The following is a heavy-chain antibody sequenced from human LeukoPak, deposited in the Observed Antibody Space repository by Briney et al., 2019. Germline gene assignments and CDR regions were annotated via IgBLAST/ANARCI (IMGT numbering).Heavy chain of an antibody. D-gene: IGHD1-1*01. Sequence: GRCPRLSSAASGFTFDDYAMHWVRHSPGEGLGWGSGISWNSGSIGYADSVKGRFTISRDNAKNSLYLQMNSLRAEDTALYYCAKDSTTGTSWGQGTLVTVSS. CDR3: AKDSTTGTS. CDR1: GFTFDDYA. J-gene: IGHJ4*02. V-gene: IGHV3-9*01. CDR2: ISWNSGSI.